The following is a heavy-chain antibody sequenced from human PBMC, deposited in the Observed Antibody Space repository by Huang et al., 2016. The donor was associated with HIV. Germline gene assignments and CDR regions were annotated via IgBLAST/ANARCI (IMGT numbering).Heavy chain of an antibody. CDR3: ARRYNSRRDY. CDR2: INHSGNT. J-gene: IGHJ4*02. Sequence: QVQLEQWGAGLLKASETLSLSCAVCGGSFSGYYLNWLLPAPGKGLEWVGAINHSGNTKYNPSLKRRVNMSVDTSKSQFSLYLTSLSAADTGTYFCARRYNSRRDYWGRGTLVTVHS. CDR1: GGSFSGYY. V-gene: IGHV4-34*02. D-gene: IGHD3-22*01.